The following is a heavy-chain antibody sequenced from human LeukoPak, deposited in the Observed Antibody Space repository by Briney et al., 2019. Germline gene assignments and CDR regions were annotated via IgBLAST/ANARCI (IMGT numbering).Heavy chain of an antibody. CDR1: GYTFTGYY. Sequence: ASVKVSCKASGYTFTGYYMHWVRQAPGQGLEWMGWINPNSGGTNYAQKFQGRVTMTRDTSISTAYMELSRLRSDDTAVYYCARGARYYDILTGYYPKNWFDPWGQGTLVTVSS. J-gene: IGHJ5*02. V-gene: IGHV1-2*02. CDR2: INPNSGGT. CDR3: ARGARYYDILTGYYPKNWFDP. D-gene: IGHD3-9*01.